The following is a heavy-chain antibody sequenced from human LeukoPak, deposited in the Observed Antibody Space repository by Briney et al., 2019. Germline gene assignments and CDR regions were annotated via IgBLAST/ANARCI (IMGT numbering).Heavy chain of an antibody. CDR3: ARVDQLLYHGMDV. J-gene: IGHJ6*02. V-gene: IGHV4-59*01. CDR1: GGFISNYY. D-gene: IGHD2-2*01. Sequence: PSETLSLTCTVSGGFISNYYWTWVRQPPATGLEWIGYINYSGSAHYNPSLKSRATISLDTSQSQFSLKLTSVTVADTAVYFCARVDQLLYHGMDVWGQGTTVTISS. CDR2: INYSGSA.